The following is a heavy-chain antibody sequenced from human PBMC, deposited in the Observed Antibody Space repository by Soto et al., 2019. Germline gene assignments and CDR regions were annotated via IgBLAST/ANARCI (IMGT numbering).Heavy chain of an antibody. D-gene: IGHD6-19*01. CDR1: GFIFSSYW. J-gene: IGHJ5*02. CDR2: IKQDGSEK. Sequence: EVQLVESGGGLVQPGGSLRLSCAASGFIFSSYWMSWVRQAPGKGLEWVANIKQDGSEKYYVDSVKGRFTISRDNAKNSLYLQMTSLRAEDTAVYYCAREEADSSADLIDPWGKGTLVTVSS. V-gene: IGHV3-7*01. CDR3: AREEADSSADLIDP.